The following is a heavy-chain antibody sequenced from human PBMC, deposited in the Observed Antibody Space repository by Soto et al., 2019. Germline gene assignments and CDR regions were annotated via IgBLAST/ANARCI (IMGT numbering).Heavy chain of an antibody. Sequence: EVRLSQSGAAVRQPGESLKISCQGSGYSFTKFWLGWVRQMPGRGLEWMGAIYPGDSDTKYSPSFEGQVSISADKSIDTAYLQWTALRASDAAIYYCARQTTAGRPHDGFDVWGQGTMVNVSS. D-gene: IGHD6-13*01. CDR3: ARQTTAGRPHDGFDV. V-gene: IGHV5-51*01. CDR1: GYSFTKFW. J-gene: IGHJ3*01. CDR2: IYPGDSDT.